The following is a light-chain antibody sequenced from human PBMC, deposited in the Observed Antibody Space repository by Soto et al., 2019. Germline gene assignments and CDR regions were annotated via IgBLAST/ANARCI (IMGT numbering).Light chain of an antibody. V-gene: IGKV3-20*01. J-gene: IGKJ5*01. CDR3: KQYDNSPIT. Sequence: EIVVTQSPGTLSLSPGEGATLSCRASQSVNRNYLAWYQQKPGQAHRLLIYGAYSRATGIQDRFSGSGSGTDFTLTIRRLEPEDFAVYHCKQYDNSPITFGQGTRLEIK. CDR1: QSVNRNY. CDR2: GAY.